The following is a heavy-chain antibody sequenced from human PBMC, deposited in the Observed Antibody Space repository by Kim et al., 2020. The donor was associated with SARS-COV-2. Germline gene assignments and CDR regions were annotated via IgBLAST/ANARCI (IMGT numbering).Heavy chain of an antibody. D-gene: IGHD1-26*01. V-gene: IGHV3-48*02. CDR3: ASNLVGATGYYYGMDV. J-gene: IGHJ6*02. Sequence: SVTSRFTISRDNAKHSLYLQMNSLRDEDTAVYYCASNLVGATGYYYGMDVWGQGTTVTVSS.